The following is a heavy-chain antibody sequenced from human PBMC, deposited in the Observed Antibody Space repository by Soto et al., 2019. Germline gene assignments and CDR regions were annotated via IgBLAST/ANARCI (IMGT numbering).Heavy chain of an antibody. V-gene: IGHV1-69*13. CDR1: GGTFSSYA. J-gene: IGHJ4*01. D-gene: IGHD2-15*01. Sequence: VASVKVSCNASGGTFSSYAISWVRQAPGQGLEWMGGIIPIFGTANYAQKFQGRVTITADESTSTAYMELSSLRSEDTAVYYCAAADMETFDYWGHGTPVTVSS. CDR3: AAADMETFDY. CDR2: IIPIFGTA.